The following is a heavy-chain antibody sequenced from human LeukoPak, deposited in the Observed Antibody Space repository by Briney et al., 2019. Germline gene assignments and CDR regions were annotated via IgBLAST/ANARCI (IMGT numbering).Heavy chain of an antibody. V-gene: IGHV3-49*04. D-gene: IGHD3-10*01. Sequence: GGSLRLSCTASGFTFGDYSMNWVRQAPGKGLEWVGFIRSKTYDGTTEYAASVKGRFTISRDDSKSIAYLQMNSLKTEDTAVYYCTTDAINHYGSGEFDYWGQGTLVTVSS. CDR3: TTDAINHYGSGEFDY. CDR1: GFTFGDYS. CDR2: IRSKTYDGTT. J-gene: IGHJ4*02.